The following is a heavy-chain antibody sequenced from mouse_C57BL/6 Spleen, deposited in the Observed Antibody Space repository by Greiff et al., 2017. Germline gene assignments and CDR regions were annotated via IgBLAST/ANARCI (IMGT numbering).Heavy chain of an antibody. J-gene: IGHJ1*03. D-gene: IGHD1-1*01. CDR3: ARSGLYYGSSYGYFDV. CDR2: IDPSDSYT. Sequence: QVQLQQPGAELVMPGASVKLSCKASGYTFTSYWMHWVKQRPGQGLEWIGEIDPSDSYTNSNQKFKGKSTLTVDKSSSTAYMPLSSLTSENSAVYYGARSGLYYGSSYGYFDVWGTGTTVTVSS. V-gene: IGHV1-69*01. CDR1: GYTFTSYW.